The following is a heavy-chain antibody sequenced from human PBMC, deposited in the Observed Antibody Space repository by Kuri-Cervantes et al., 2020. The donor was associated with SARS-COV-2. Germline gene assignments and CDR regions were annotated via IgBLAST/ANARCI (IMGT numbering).Heavy chain of an antibody. V-gene: IGHV3-43D*03. CDR2: VSWDGGST. J-gene: IGHJ3*02. CDR3: TTGSEYYDFWSGRGAFDI. Sequence: GGSLRLSCAASGFTFDDYAMHWVRQAPGKGLEWVSLVSWDGGSTYYADSVKGRFTISRDNSKNSLYLQMNSLKTEDKAVYYCTTGSEYYDFWSGRGAFDIWGQGTMVTVSS. CDR1: GFTFDDYA. D-gene: IGHD3-3*01.